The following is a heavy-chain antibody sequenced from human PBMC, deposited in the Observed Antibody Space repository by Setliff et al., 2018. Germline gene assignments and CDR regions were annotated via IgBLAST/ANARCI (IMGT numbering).Heavy chain of an antibody. D-gene: IGHD3-10*01. V-gene: IGHV4-59*13. CDR1: GGSMTSYY. Sequence: SETLSLTCTVSGGSMTSYYWSWIRQSPWKGLEWIGYVHYSGDSNYNPSLKSRVTMSVDTSKNQFSLNLRSVTAADTAVYYCARQPSSGSYYNPRPYYSDYWGQGTLVTVSS. J-gene: IGHJ4*02. CDR3: ARQPSSGSYYNPRPYYSDY. CDR2: VHYSGDS.